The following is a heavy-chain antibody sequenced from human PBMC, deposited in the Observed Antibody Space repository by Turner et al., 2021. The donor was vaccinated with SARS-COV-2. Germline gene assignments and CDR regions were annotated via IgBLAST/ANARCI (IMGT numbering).Heavy chain of an antibody. CDR2: RSYDGSNK. D-gene: IGHD1-26*01. CDR1: GFPFSSYA. Sequence: QVQLVESGGGVVQPGRSLRLSCAASGFPFSSYAMHWVRQAPGKGLEWVAVRSYDGSNKYYADSVRGRFTISRDNSKNTLYLQMNSLRAEDTAVYYCARDRSGGYSFSFDYWGQGTLVTVSS. V-gene: IGHV3-30-3*01. CDR3: ARDRSGGYSFSFDY. J-gene: IGHJ4*02.